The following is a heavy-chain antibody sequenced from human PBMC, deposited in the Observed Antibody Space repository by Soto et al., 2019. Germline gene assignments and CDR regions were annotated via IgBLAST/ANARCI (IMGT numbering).Heavy chain of an antibody. CDR2: ISGYNGNT. D-gene: IGHD3-3*01. J-gene: IGHJ4*02. Sequence: ASVKVSCKVFDYTFSTYGVSWVRQAPGQGLEWMGWISGYNGNTNYAEKFQGRVTLTTDKSTSSAYMELRSLRSEDTAVYYCARGRLLAWIKVPFEYWGQGTLVTVSS. V-gene: IGHV1-18*04. CDR1: DYTFSTYG. CDR3: ARGRLLAWIKVPFEY.